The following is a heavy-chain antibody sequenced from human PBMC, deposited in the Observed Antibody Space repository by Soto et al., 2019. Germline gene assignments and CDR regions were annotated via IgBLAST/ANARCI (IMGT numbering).Heavy chain of an antibody. V-gene: IGHV4-39*01. CDR1: GGSINNDNYY. Sequence: PSETLSLTCTVSGGSINNDNYYWGWIRQPPGKGLEWIGIIFYNGFTYYSPSLKSRVTISVDTSKNQFSLKLTSVTAADTAVYYCVRQDGYWSGSEWFAPWTQGTLVTVSS. CDR2: IFYNGFT. J-gene: IGHJ5*02. D-gene: IGHD2-15*01. CDR3: VRQDGYWSGSEWFAP.